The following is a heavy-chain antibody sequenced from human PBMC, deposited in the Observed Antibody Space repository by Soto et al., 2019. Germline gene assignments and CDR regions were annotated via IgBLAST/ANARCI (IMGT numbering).Heavy chain of an antibody. CDR2: IYYSGST. J-gene: IGHJ3*02. V-gene: IGHV4-31*03. CDR1: GGSINRGDYY. CDR3: ARDTPLQFDGSGSSYNLNAFDI. Sequence: SETLSLTCTVSGGSINRGDYYWSWIRQHPGRGLEWIGFIYYSGSTYYNPSLKSRVTMSLDTFKNQFSLKLSSVTAADTAVYYCARDTPLQFDGSGSSYNLNAFDIWGQGTMVTVSS. D-gene: IGHD3-10*01.